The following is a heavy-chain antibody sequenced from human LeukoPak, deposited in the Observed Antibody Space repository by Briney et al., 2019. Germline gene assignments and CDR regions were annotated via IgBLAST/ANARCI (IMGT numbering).Heavy chain of an antibody. CDR2: ISSSGSTI. Sequence: GGSPRLSCAASGFTFSDYYMSWIRQAPGKGLEWVSYISSSGSTIYYADSVKGRFTISRDNAKNSLYLQMNSLRAEDTAVYYCAREPPQYCSGGSCYPSSYAFDIWGQGTMVTVSS. D-gene: IGHD2-15*01. J-gene: IGHJ3*02. V-gene: IGHV3-11*01. CDR3: AREPPQYCSGGSCYPSSYAFDI. CDR1: GFTFSDYY.